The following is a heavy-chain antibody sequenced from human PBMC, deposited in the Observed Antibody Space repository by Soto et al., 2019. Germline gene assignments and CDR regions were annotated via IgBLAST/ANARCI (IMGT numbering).Heavy chain of an antibody. Sequence: QVQLVDSGGGVVQPGRSLRLSCAASGFTFSNYAMHWVRQAPGKGLEWVAVIAYDGSNKYYADSVKGRFTISRDNSKNTVYLQMNSLRAEDTAVYFCAIDFFSTVTAVDYWGQGTLVTVSS. J-gene: IGHJ4*02. V-gene: IGHV3-30-3*01. D-gene: IGHD4-17*01. CDR2: IAYDGSNK. CDR1: GFTFSNYA. CDR3: AIDFFSTVTAVDY.